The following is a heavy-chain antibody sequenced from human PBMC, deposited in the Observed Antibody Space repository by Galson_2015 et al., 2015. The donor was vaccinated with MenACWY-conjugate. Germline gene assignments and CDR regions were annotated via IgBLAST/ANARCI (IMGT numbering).Heavy chain of an antibody. CDR2: IYYSGST. V-gene: IGHV4-59*08. Sequence: ETLSLTCIVSGGSINDYYWSWIRQPPGKGLEWIGYIYYSGSTNYNPSLKSRVTLSVDTSKNRFSLNLTSVTAADTAVYYCARHKIYYYDRTDNFDYWGQGALVTVSS. CDR3: ARHKIYYYDRTDNFDY. D-gene: IGHD3-22*01. CDR1: GGSINDYY. J-gene: IGHJ4*02.